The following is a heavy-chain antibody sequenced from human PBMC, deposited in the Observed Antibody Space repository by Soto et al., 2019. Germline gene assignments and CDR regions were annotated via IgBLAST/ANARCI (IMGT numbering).Heavy chain of an antibody. CDR1: GDKVSTYA. CDR3: SRGGKERFRGSGMDV. CDR2: IITFFGAA. Sequence: QVQLVQSGAEVRKPGSSVRVACKASGDKVSTYAINWVRQVPGQGLEWLGGIITFFGAAMYAQKFQGRVTITADESATTAYMELSSLRSEDTAVYYCSRGGKERFRGSGMDVWGQGTTVTVSS. D-gene: IGHD1-1*01. J-gene: IGHJ6*02. V-gene: IGHV1-69*01.